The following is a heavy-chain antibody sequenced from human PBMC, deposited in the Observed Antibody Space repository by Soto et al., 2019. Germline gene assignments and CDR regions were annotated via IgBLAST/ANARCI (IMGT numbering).Heavy chain of an antibody. CDR3: TTYYDSSGYFPFDY. CDR2: IRSKANSYAT. D-gene: IGHD3-22*01. CDR1: GFTFSGSA. J-gene: IGHJ4*02. Sequence: EVQLVVSGGGLVQPGGSLKLSCAASGFTFSGSAMHWVRQASGKGLEWVGRIRSKANSYATTYATSVKGRFTISRDDSQNTAYMHMNSLKTEYTAVYYGTTYYDSSGYFPFDYWGQGTLVTVSS. V-gene: IGHV3-73*02.